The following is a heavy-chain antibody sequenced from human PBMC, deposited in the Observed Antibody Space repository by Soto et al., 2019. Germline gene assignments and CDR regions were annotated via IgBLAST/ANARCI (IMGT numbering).Heavy chain of an antibody. CDR1: GGSISSGDYY. V-gene: IGHV4-30-4*01. CDR2: IYYSGRT. Sequence: ASETLSLTCTVSGGSISSGDYYWSWIRQPPGKGLEWIGYIYYSGRTYYNPSLKSRVTISVDTSKNQFSLKLSSVTAADTAVYLYDSVPDYYDTSCYFWCLDLWGHGTTVTVYS. J-gene: IGHJ2*01. D-gene: IGHD3-22*01. CDR3: DSVPDYYDTSCYFWCLDL.